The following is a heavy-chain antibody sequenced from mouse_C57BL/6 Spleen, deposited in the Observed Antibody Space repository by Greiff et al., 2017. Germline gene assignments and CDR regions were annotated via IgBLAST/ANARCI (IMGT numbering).Heavy chain of an antibody. J-gene: IGHJ1*03. Sequence: EVQLQESGPGLVKPSQSLSLTCSVTGYSITSGYYWNWIRQLPGNQLECMGYISYDGSNNYNPSLKNRISITRDTSKNKFFLKLNSVTTEDTATYYCARGPSDVWGTGTTVTVSS. CDR3: ARGPSDV. CDR2: ISYDGSN. CDR1: GYSITSGYY. V-gene: IGHV3-6*01.